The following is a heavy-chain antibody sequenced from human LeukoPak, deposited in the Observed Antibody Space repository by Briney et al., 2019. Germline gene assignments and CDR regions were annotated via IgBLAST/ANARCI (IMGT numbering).Heavy chain of an antibody. CDR1: GGSISSYY. J-gene: IGHJ3*02. V-gene: IGHV4-59*08. CDR2: IYYSGST. D-gene: IGHD3-22*01. CDR3: ATYDSSGYSAFDI. Sequence: SETLSLTCTVAGGSISSYYWSWLRHPPGKGLEWIGYIYYSGSTNYNPSLKSRVTISVDTSKNQFSLKLSSVTAADTAVYYCATYDSSGYSAFDIWGQGTMVTVSS.